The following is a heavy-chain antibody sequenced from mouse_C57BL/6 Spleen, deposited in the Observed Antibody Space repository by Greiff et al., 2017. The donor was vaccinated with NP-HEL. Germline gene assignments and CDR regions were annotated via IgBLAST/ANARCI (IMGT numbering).Heavy chain of an antibody. Sequence: EVQLQQSGTVLARPGASVKMSCKTSGYTFTSYWMHWVKQRPGQGLEWIGAIYTGNSDPSYNQKFKGKAKLTAVTSASTAYMELSSLTKADSAVYYCTRWDYDYLYYAMDYWGQGTSVTVSS. CDR3: TRWDYDYLYYAMDY. CDR2: IYTGNSDP. J-gene: IGHJ4*01. V-gene: IGHV1-5*01. D-gene: IGHD2-4*01. CDR1: GYTFTSYW.